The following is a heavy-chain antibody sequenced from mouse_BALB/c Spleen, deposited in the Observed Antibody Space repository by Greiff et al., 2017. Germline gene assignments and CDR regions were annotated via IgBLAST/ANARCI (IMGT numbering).Heavy chain of an antibody. Sequence: VQVVESGAELVRPGSSVKISCKASGYAFSSYWMNWVKQRPGQGLEWIGQIYPGDGDTNYNGKFKGKATLTADKSSSTAYMQLSSLTSEDSAVYFCARWGLYAMDYWGQGTSVTVSS. CDR1: GYAFSSYW. J-gene: IGHJ4*01. V-gene: IGHV1-80*01. CDR3: ARWGLYAMDY. CDR2: IYPGDGDT.